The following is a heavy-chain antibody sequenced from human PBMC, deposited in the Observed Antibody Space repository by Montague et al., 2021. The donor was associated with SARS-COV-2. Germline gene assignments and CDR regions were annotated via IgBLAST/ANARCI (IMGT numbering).Heavy chain of an antibody. CDR1: GGSFSTYS. CDR3: ARLGDGVVPSPILGVGPYYSYYYMDV. J-gene: IGHJ6*03. CDR2: IHHGGST. D-gene: IGHD3-10*01. Sequence: SETLSLTCAVHGGSFSTYSWNWIRQSPGKGLGWIGEIHHGGSTNYNPSLKSRVTISADTSKNQFSLKLTSVAAADTAVYYCARLGDGVVPSPILGVGPYYSYYYMDVWGKGTTVTVSS. V-gene: IGHV4-34*01.